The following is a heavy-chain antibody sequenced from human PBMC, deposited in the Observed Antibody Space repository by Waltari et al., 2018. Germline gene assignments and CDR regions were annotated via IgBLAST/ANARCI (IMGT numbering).Heavy chain of an antibody. CDR2: IYTSGST. Sequence: QVQLQESGPGLVKPSQTLSLTCTVSGGSISSGSYYWSWIRQPAGKGLEWIGRIYTSGSTNYNPSLKSRVTISVDTSKNQFSLKLSSVTAADTAVYYCARDSYWGWRDYWGQGTLVTVSS. J-gene: IGHJ4*02. CDR3: ARDSYWGWRDY. D-gene: IGHD2-21*01. CDR1: GGSISSGSYY. V-gene: IGHV4-61*02.